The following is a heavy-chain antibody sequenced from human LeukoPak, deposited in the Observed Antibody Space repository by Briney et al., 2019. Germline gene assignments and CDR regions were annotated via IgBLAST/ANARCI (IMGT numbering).Heavy chain of an antibody. CDR2: INHSGST. Sequence: SETLSLTCAVYGGSFSGYYWSWIRQPPGKGLEWIGEINHSGSTNYNPSLKSRVTISVDTSKNQFSLKLSSVTAADTAVYYCARAGNIAVAGTGWFDPWGQGTLVTVSS. D-gene: IGHD6-19*01. CDR3: ARAGNIAVAGTGWFDP. CDR1: GGSFSGYY. V-gene: IGHV4-34*01. J-gene: IGHJ5*02.